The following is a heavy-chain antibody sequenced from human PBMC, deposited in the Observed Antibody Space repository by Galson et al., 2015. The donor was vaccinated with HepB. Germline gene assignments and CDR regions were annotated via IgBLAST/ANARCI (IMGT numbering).Heavy chain of an antibody. J-gene: IGHJ4*01. CDR1: GFTFATSA. Sequence: SLRLSCAASGFTFATSAMHWFRQAPGRGLEWVAVISFDGNDKLYADSVKGRFTVSRDNSKNSLYLQLTTVRTEDTSVFYCAREGHCRRAGCYTDVDYWGQGTLVTVSS. D-gene: IGHD2-15*01. CDR3: AREGHCRRAGCYTDVDY. V-gene: IGHV3-30*04. CDR2: ISFDGNDK.